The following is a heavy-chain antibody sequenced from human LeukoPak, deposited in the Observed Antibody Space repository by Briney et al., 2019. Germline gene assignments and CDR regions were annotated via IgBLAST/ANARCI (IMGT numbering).Heavy chain of an antibody. Sequence: GGSLRLSCAASGFTFSSYAMNWVRQAPGRGLEWVSLISGSGGSTYYADPVKGRLTISRDNSKNTLYLQMDSLRAEDTAVYYCAKDPNGSGSYYNFPFDYWGQGTLVTVSS. J-gene: IGHJ4*02. V-gene: IGHV3-23*01. CDR1: GFTFSSYA. CDR3: AKDPNGSGSYYNFPFDY. CDR2: ISGSGGST. D-gene: IGHD3-10*01.